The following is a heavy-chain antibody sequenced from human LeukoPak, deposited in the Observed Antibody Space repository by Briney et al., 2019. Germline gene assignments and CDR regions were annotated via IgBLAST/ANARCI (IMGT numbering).Heavy chain of an antibody. V-gene: IGHV4-39*07. J-gene: IGHJ4*02. CDR2: IYYSGST. Sequence: PSETLSLTCTVSGGSISSSSYYWGWIRQPPGKGLEWIGSIYYSGSTYYNPSLKSRVTISVDTSKNQFSLKLSSVTAADTAVYYCACDSGSYYNVCGYWGQGTLVTVSS. CDR3: ACDSGSYYNVCGY. D-gene: IGHD3-10*01. CDR1: GGSISSSSYY.